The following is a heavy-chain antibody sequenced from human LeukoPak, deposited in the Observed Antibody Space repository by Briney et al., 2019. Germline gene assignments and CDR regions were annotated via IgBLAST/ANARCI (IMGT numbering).Heavy chain of an antibody. Sequence: GGSLRLSCAASGFTFSGSAMHWVRQASGKGLEWVGRIRSKANSYATAYAASVKGRFTISRDDSKNTAYLQMNSLKTEDTAVYYCTRHADSSGYIWGLYYFDYWGQGTLVTVSS. CDR1: GFTFSGSA. CDR3: TRHADSSGYIWGLYYFDY. V-gene: IGHV3-73*01. D-gene: IGHD3-22*01. J-gene: IGHJ4*02. CDR2: IRSKANSYAT.